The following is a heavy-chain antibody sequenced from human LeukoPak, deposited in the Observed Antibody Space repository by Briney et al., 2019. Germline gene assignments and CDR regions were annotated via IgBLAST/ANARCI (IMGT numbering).Heavy chain of an antibody. CDR3: ARVRTDYGEHYFDY. Sequence: SETLSLTCAVYGGSFSGYYWSWIRQPPGKGLEWIGSIYYSGSTYYNPSLKSRVTISVDTSKNQFSLKLSSVTAADTAVYYCARVRTDYGEHYFDYWGQGTLVTVSS. J-gene: IGHJ4*02. V-gene: IGHV4-34*01. CDR2: IYYSGST. D-gene: IGHD4-17*01. CDR1: GGSFSGYY.